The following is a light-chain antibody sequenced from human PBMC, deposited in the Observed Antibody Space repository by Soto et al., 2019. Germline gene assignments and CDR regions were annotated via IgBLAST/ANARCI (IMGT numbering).Light chain of an antibody. J-gene: IGKJ1*01. Sequence: DVQRPQSKYTLSASVGDRVTITCRASQSISSWLAWYQQKPGKAPKLLIYDASSLESGVPSRFSGSGSGTEFTLTISSLQPDDFATYYCQQYNSYSAFGQGTKVDIK. V-gene: IGKV1-5*01. CDR3: QQYNSYSA. CDR1: QSISSW. CDR2: DAS.